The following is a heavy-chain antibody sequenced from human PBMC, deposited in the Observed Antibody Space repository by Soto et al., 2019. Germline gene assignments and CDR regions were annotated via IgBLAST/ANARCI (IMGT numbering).Heavy chain of an antibody. Sequence: ASVKVSCKDSGYSFTSYGISWVRQAPGQGLEWMGWISVYNGNIKYAQKFEGRVTMTTDTSMFTAYLEVRSLRSDDTAVYYCARRTSYYDDSNAYYSFDYWGPGTLVTVSS. D-gene: IGHD3-22*01. V-gene: IGHV1-18*04. CDR3: ARRTSYYDDSNAYYSFDY. CDR2: ISVYNGNI. CDR1: GYSFTSYG. J-gene: IGHJ4*02.